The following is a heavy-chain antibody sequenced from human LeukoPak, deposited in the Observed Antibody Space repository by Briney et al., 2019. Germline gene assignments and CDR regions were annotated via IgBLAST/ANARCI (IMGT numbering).Heavy chain of an antibody. CDR1: GGSISNYY. D-gene: IGHD2-8*01. J-gene: IGHJ5*02. CDR2: ISYSGGT. Sequence: SETLSLTCTVSGGSISNYYWNWIRQPPGKGLEWVGHISYSGGTEYNPSLQSRVTISIDTSKNQFSLNLSSVTAADAAVNYCARRVIMSAAGVPDTWLDPWGQGILVTVSS. V-gene: IGHV4-59*08. CDR3: ARRVIMSAAGVPDTWLDP.